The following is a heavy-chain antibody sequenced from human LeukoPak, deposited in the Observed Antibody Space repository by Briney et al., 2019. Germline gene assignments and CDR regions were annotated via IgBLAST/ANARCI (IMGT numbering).Heavy chain of an antibody. CDR3: STTYYYDSSEGY. CDR2: IKSKTDGGTT. V-gene: IGHV3-15*01. J-gene: IGHJ4*02. D-gene: IGHD3-22*01. CDR1: EFTFSNAW. Sequence: PGGSLRLSCAASEFTFSNAWMSWVRQAPGKRLEWVGRIKSKTDGGTTDYAAPVKGRFTISRDDSKNTLYLQMNSLKTEDTAVYYCSTTYYYDSSEGYWGQGTLVTVSS.